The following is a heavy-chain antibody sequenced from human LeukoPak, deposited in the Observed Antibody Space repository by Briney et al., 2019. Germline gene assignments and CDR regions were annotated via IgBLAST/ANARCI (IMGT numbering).Heavy chain of an antibody. D-gene: IGHD2-8*01. CDR2: IQYDGSTK. CDR3: AKVPRMAYYYYMDV. J-gene: IGHJ6*03. V-gene: IGHV3-30*02. Sequence: GGSLRLSCAASGFNFRSYGMHWVRHTPGKGLEWVAFIQYDGSTKVYADSVKGRVTISRDNSKNTVHLQMNSLKAEDTAGYYCAKVPRMAYYYYMDVWGKGTTVTVSS. CDR1: GFNFRSYG.